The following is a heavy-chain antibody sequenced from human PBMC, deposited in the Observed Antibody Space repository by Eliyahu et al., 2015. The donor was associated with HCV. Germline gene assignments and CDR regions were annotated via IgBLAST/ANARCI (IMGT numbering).Heavy chain of an antibody. CDR2: IKQDGSER. Sequence: EVHLVESGGGLVQPGGSLRLSCAGSGFIFSTYWMSWVRQAPGKGLEWVANIKQDGSERYYVDSVKGRFTISRDNAKNSLYLQMNSLRAEDTAVYYCARPLVPAAIGWFDPWGQGTLVTVSS. V-gene: IGHV3-7*04. J-gene: IGHJ5*02. D-gene: IGHD2-2*01. CDR3: ARPLVPAAIGWFDP. CDR1: GFIFSTYW.